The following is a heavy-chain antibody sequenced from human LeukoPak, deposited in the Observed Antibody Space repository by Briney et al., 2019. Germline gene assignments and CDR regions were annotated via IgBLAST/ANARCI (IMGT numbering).Heavy chain of an antibody. D-gene: IGHD3-3*01. CDR1: GGSISSYY. J-gene: IGHJ4*02. CDR2: IYTSGST. V-gene: IGHV4-4*07. Sequence: SETLSLTCTVSGGSISSYYWSWIRQPAGKGLEWIGRIYTSGSTNYNPSLKSRVTMSVDTSKNQFSLKLSSVTAADTAVYYCARGALDFWSGYYDYRGQGTLVTVSS. CDR3: ARGALDFWSGYYDY.